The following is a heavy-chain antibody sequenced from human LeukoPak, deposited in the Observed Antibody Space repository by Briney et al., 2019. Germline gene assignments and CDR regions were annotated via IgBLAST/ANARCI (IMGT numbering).Heavy chain of an antibody. J-gene: IGHJ4*02. CDR2: INPSGGST. V-gene: IGHV1-46*01. Sequence: ASVKVSCKASGYTFTSYYMHWVRHAPGQGLEWMGIINPSGGSTSYAQKFQGRVTMTRDTSTSTVYMELSSLRSEDTAVYYCARDSSSWAIDYWGQGTLVTVSS. CDR1: GYTFTSYY. CDR3: ARDSSSWAIDY. D-gene: IGHD6-13*01.